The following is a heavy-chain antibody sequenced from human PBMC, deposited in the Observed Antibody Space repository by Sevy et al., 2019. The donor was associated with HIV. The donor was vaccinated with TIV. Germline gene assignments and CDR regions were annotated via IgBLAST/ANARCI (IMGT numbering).Heavy chain of an antibody. CDR1: GFTFSSYW. D-gene: IGHD2-2*01. Sequence: GGSLRLSCAASGFTFSSYWMHWVRQAPGKGLLWVSRINSDGSSTSYADSVKGRFTISIDNAKNTLYLQMNSLRAEDTAVYYCAREGGSSTSCYMGGDWFDPWGQGTLVTVSS. CDR3: AREGGSSTSCYMGGDWFDP. CDR2: INSDGSST. V-gene: IGHV3-74*01. J-gene: IGHJ5*02.